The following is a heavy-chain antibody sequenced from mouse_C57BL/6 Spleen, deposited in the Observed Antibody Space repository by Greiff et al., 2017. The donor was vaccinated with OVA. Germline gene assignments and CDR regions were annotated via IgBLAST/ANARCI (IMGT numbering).Heavy chain of an antibody. J-gene: IGHJ1*03. CDR2: ISSGSSTI. CDR3: ARGANPHWYFDV. V-gene: IGHV5-17*01. Sequence: EVHLVESGGGLVKPGGSLKLSCAASGFTFSDYGMHWVRQAPEKGLEWVAYISSGSSTIYYADTVKGRFTISRYNAKNTLFLQMTSLRSEDTAMYYCARGANPHWYFDVWGTGTTVTVSS. D-gene: IGHD3-1*01. CDR1: GFTFSDYG.